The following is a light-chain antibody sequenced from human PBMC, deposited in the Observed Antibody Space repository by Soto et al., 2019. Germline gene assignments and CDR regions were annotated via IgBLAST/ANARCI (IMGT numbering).Light chain of an antibody. J-gene: IGLJ2*01. CDR3: LLSYSGARV. CDR1: TGAVTSGHY. V-gene: IGLV7-46*01. Sequence: QAVVTQEPSLTVSPGGTVTLTSGSSTGAVTSGHYPYWFQQKPGQASRTLIYDTSNKHSWTPARFSGSLLGGKAALTLSGAQPEDEAEYYCLLSYSGARVFGGGTMLTVL. CDR2: DTS.